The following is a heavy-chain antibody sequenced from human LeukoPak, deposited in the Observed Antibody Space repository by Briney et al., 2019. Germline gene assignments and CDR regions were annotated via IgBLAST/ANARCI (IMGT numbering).Heavy chain of an antibody. J-gene: IGHJ6*02. CDR1: GYTFTRYA. CDR2: ISAYNGNT. CDR3: ARDGRLASYYGMDV. D-gene: IGHD2-15*01. V-gene: IGHV1-18*01. Sequence: ASVKVSCKAAGYTFTRYAISWVREAAGQGLEWRGWISAYNGNTNYAQTLKGRVTMTTDTSTSTAYLELRSLRSDDTAVYYCARDGRLASYYGMDVWGQGTTVTVSS.